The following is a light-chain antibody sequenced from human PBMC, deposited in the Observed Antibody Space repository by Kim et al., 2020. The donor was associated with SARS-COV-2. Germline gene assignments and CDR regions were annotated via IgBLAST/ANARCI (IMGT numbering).Light chain of an antibody. V-gene: IGLV3-19*01. J-gene: IGLJ2*01. CDR3: NSRDSSGNVV. CDR1: RLRSYY. Sequence: VALEQTVRITCQGDRLRSYYASWYQQKPGPAPVLVIYGKNNRPSGIPDRFSGSSSGNTASLTITGAQAEDEADYYCNSRDSSGNVVFGGGTKLTVL. CDR2: GKN.